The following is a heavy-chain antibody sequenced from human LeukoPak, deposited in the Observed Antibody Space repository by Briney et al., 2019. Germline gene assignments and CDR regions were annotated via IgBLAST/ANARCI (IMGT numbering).Heavy chain of an antibody. J-gene: IGHJ5*02. Sequence: PSETLSLTCSVSGDSVSSDSYYWSWIRQPPGKGLEWIGYIYNSGRTNYNPSLKSRVTISVDTSKNHFSLKVSSVTAADTAVYYCAGLGASGNGYLSWFDPWGQGTLVTVSS. CDR3: AGLGASGNGYLSWFDP. V-gene: IGHV4-61*03. CDR2: IYNSGRT. CDR1: GDSVSSDSYY. D-gene: IGHD3-22*01.